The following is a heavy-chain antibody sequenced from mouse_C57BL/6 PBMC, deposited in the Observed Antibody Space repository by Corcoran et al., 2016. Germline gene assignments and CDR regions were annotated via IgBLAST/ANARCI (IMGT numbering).Heavy chain of an antibody. J-gene: IGHJ2*01. D-gene: IGHD2-1*01. CDR2: INPNNGGT. V-gene: IGHV1-26*01. CDR1: GYTFTDYY. CDR3: ARKVYGNYDY. Sequence: EVQLQQSGPELVKPGASVKISCKASGYTFTDYYMNWVKQSHGKSLEWIGDINPNNGGTSYNQKFKGKATLTVDKSSSTAYMELRSLTSEDSAVYYGARKVYGNYDYWGQGTTLTVSS.